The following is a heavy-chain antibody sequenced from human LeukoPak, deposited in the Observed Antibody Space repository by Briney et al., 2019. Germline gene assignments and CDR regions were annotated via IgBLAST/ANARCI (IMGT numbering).Heavy chain of an antibody. CDR3: ARDGVAELMSALDH. V-gene: IGHV3-21*06. Sequence: GGSLRLSCAASGFTFSSYSMNWVRQPPGKGLERVSFISSSNTYIYYADSLKGRCTISRDNAKNSLYLQMNSLRAEDTAVYYCARDGVAELMSALDHWGQGILVTVSS. J-gene: IGHJ4*02. CDR1: GFTFSSYS. D-gene: IGHD1-26*01. CDR2: ISSSNTYI.